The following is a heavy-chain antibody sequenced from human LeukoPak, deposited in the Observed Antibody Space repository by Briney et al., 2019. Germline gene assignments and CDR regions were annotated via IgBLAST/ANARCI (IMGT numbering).Heavy chain of an antibody. V-gene: IGHV4-38-2*02. J-gene: IGHJ3*02. Sequence: SEALSLTCTVSGYSISSGYYWGWIRQPPGKGLEWIGTIYHSGSTYYNPSLKSRVTISVDTSKNQFSLKLSSVTAADTAVYYCARDLSHSAFDIWGQGTVVTVSS. CDR3: ARDLSHSAFDI. CDR1: GYSISSGYY. CDR2: IYHSGST.